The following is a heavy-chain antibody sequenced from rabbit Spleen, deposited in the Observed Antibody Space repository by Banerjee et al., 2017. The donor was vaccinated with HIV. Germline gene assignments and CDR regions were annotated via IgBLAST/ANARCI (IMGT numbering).Heavy chain of an antibody. V-gene: IGHV1S45*01. Sequence: QEQLEESGGGLVKPEGSLTLTCKGSGFDLNRYYVMRWVRQAPGKGLEWIACIFIGDGNTYYASWAKGRFTISKTSSTTVTLHMTSLTAADTATYFCARTYRNGAGLDYGVLDVWGQGTLVTVS. D-gene: IGHD6-1*01. CDR2: IFIGDGNT. CDR3: ARTYRNGAGLDYGVLDV. J-gene: IGHJ3*01. CDR1: GFDLNRYYV.